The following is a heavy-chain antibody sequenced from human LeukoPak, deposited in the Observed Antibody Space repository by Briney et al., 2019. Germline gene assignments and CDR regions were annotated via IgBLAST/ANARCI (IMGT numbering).Heavy chain of an antibody. CDR1: GFTFSSYS. D-gene: IGHD3-10*01. V-gene: IGHV3-21*01. CDR2: ISSSSSYI. J-gene: IGHJ4*02. Sequence: GGSLRLSCAASGFTFSSYSMNWVRQAPGKGLEWVSSISSSSSYIYYADSVKGRFTISRDNAKNSLYLQMNSLRAEDTAVYYCARAIVRGATNYFDYWGQGTLVTVSS. CDR3: ARAIVRGATNYFDY.